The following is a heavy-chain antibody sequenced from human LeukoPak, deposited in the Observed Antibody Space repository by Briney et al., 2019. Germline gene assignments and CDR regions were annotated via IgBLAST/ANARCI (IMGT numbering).Heavy chain of an antibody. J-gene: IGHJ6*02. V-gene: IGHV3-30*18. CDR1: GFTFSSYG. Sequence: PGGSLRLSCAASGFTFSSYGMHWVRQAPGKGLEWVAVISYDGSNKYYADSVKGRFTISRDNSKNTLYLQMNSLRAEDTAVYYCAKDPGRYSSGWYSSYYYYGMDVWGQGTTVTVS. CDR3: AKDPGRYSSGWYSSYYYYGMDV. CDR2: ISYDGSNK. D-gene: IGHD6-19*01.